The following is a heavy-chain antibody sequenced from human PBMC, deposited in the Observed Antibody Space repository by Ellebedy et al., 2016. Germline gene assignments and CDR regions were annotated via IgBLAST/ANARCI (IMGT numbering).Heavy chain of an antibody. D-gene: IGHD2-8*01. CDR1: GFTFSDYY. Sequence: GESLKISXAASGFTFSDYYMSWIRQAPGKGLEWVSYISSSSSYTNYADSVKGRFTISRDNAKNSLYLQMNSLRAEDTALYYCAKERRTSLDYWGQGTLVTVSS. J-gene: IGHJ4*02. CDR3: AKERRTSLDY. V-gene: IGHV3-11*05. CDR2: ISSSSSYT.